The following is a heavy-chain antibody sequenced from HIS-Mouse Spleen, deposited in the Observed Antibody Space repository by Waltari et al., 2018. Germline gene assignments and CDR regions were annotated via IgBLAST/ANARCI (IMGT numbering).Heavy chain of an antibody. D-gene: IGHD5-12*01. Sequence: QVQLVESGGGVVQPGRSLRLSGAASGFPFSRYAMHWVRQGPGKGLEWVAVISYDGSNKYYADSVKGRFTISRDNSKNTLYLQMNSLRAEDTAVYYCARRYSGYDLGYWGQGTLVTVSS. CDR3: ARRYSGYDLGY. V-gene: IGHV3-30*04. J-gene: IGHJ4*02. CDR1: GFPFSRYA. CDR2: ISYDGSNK.